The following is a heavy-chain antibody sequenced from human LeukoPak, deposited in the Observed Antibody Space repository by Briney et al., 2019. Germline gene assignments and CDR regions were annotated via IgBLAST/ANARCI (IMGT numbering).Heavy chain of an antibody. J-gene: IGHJ4*02. Sequence: ASVKVSCKASGYTFTSYGISWVRQAPGQGLEWMGWISAYNGNTNYAQKLQGRVTMTTDTSTSTAYMELRSLRSDDTAVYYCAKAPPYYDSSGYFLDPVFDYWGQGTLVTVSS. CDR1: GYTFTSYG. CDR2: ISAYNGNT. D-gene: IGHD3-22*01. V-gene: IGHV1-18*01. CDR3: AKAPPYYDSSGYFLDPVFDY.